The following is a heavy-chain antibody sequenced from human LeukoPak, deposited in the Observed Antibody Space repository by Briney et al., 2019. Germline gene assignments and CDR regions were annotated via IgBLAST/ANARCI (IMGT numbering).Heavy chain of an antibody. J-gene: IGHJ4*02. CDR3: AKDLGPYLPDY. D-gene: IGHD3-10*01. V-gene: IGHV3-30*18. CDR1: GFTFSSYG. CDR2: ISYDGSNK. Sequence: PGRSLRLSCAASGFTFSSYGMHWVRQAPGKGLEWVAVISYDGSNKYYADSVKGRFTISRDNSKNTLYLQMNSLRAEDTAVYYCAKDLGPYLPDYWGQGTLVTVSS.